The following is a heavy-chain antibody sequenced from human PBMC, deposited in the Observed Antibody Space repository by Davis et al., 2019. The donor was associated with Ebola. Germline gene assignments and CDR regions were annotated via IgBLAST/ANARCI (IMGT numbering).Heavy chain of an antibody. Sequence: PAGSLTLSCPASGFTLSSYSMHWVRQAPGKGLEWVAFVSYNGRDTYHADSMKGRFTISRANSKNTIYLQMNSLGVEDTAIYYCAREGGTAFDIWGQGTMVTVSS. D-gene: IGHD1-1*01. J-gene: IGHJ3*02. CDR1: GFTLSSYS. V-gene: IGHV3-30*03. CDR3: AREGGTAFDI. CDR2: VSYNGRDT.